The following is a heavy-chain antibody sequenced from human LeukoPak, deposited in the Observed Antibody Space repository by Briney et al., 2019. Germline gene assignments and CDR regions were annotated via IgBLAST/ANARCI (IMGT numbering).Heavy chain of an antibody. J-gene: IGHJ4*02. Sequence: PSETLSLTCSVSGGSIISNYYFGWIRQPPGKGLEWIGSIFFNGSTYYSSSLKSRVTISVDTSKNQFSLKLSSVTAADTAVYYCARGDYDSSGYYKEYYFDYWGQGTLVTVSS. CDR1: GGSIISNYY. D-gene: IGHD3-22*01. CDR2: IFFNGST. CDR3: ARGDYDSSGYYKEYYFDY. V-gene: IGHV4-39*07.